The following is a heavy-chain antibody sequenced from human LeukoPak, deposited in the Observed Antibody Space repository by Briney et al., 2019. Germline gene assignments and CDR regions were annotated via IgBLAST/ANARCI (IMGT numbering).Heavy chain of an antibody. V-gene: IGHV3-23*01. CDR2: ISGSGGST. J-gene: IGHJ4*02. Sequence: GGSLRLSCAASGFTFSSYAMSWVRQAPGKGLEWVSAISGSGGSTYYADSVKGRFTISRDNSKNTLYLQMNSLRAEDTAVYYCAKGIPYGSGSYYSIDYWGQGTLVTVSS. CDR1: GFTFSSYA. D-gene: IGHD3-10*01. CDR3: AKGIPYGSGSYYSIDY.